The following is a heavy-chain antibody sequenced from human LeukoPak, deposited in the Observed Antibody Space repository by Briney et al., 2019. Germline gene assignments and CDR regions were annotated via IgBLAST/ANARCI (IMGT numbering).Heavy chain of an antibody. Sequence: PGGSLRLSCAASGFTVSSNYMSWVRQAPGKGLEWVSVIYSGGSTYYADSVKGRFTISRDNSKNTLYLRMNSLRAEDTAVYYCARDSGYSYGYGGFDYWGQGTLVTVSS. CDR2: IYSGGST. V-gene: IGHV3-53*01. J-gene: IGHJ4*02. D-gene: IGHD5-18*01. CDR1: GFTVSSNY. CDR3: ARDSGYSYGYGGFDY.